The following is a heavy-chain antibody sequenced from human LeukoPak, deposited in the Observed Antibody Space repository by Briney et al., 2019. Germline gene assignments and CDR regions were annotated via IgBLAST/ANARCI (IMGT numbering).Heavy chain of an antibody. CDR3: ARQDGFCGGGTCYAMAFDI. J-gene: IGHJ3*02. CDR2: FYHRGNT. CDR1: GYSITSGYY. V-gene: IGHV4-38-2*01. Sequence: RPSETLSLACSVSGYSITSGYYWGWIRQPPGKGLEWVGSFYHRGNTFYNPSLESRVTISVDTSRTQFSLKLTSVTAADTAVYYCARQDGFCGGGTCYAMAFDIWGQGTMVTVSS. D-gene: IGHD2-15*01.